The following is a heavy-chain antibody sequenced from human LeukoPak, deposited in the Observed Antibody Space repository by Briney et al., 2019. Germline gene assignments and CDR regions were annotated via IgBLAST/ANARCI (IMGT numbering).Heavy chain of an antibody. J-gene: IGHJ4*02. D-gene: IGHD5-12*01. V-gene: IGHV1-69*06. Sequence: SVKVSCKASGGTFSSYAISWVRQAPGQGLEWMGGIIPIFGTGNYAQKFQGRVTITADKSTSTAYMELSSLRSEDTAVYYCARSDIVATGHYFDYWGQGTLVTVSS. CDR2: IIPIFGTG. CDR1: GGTFSSYA. CDR3: ARSDIVATGHYFDY.